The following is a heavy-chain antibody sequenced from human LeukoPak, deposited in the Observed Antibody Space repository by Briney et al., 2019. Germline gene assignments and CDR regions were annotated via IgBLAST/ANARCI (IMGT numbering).Heavy chain of an antibody. CDR1: GGTFSSYA. CDR3: ARSSPRYFDWLS. CDR2: IIPILGIA. Sequence: SVKVSCKASGGTFSSYAISWVRQAPGQGLEWMGRIIPILGIANYAQKFQGRVTITADKSTSTAYMELSSLRSEDTAVYYCARSSPRYFDWLSWGQGTLVTVSS. V-gene: IGHV1-69*04. J-gene: IGHJ5*02. D-gene: IGHD3-9*01.